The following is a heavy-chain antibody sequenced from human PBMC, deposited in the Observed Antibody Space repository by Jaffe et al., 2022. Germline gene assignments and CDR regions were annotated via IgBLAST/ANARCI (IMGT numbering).Heavy chain of an antibody. J-gene: IGHJ2*01. V-gene: IGHV4-34*01. CDR2: INHSGST. D-gene: IGHD6-19*01. CDR1: GGSFSGYY. CDR3: ARHLAVAGTDYWYFDL. Sequence: QVQLQQWGAGLLKPSETLSLTCAVYGGSFSGYYWSWIRQPPGKGLEWIGEINHSGSTNYNPSLKSRVTISVDTSKNQFSLKLSSVTAADTAVYYCARHLAVAGTDYWYFDLWGRGTLVTVSS.